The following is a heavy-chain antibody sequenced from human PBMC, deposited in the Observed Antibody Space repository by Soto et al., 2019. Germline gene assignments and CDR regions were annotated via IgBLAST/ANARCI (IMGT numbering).Heavy chain of an antibody. D-gene: IGHD3-10*01. V-gene: IGHV4-34*01. CDR2: INHSGST. CDR1: GGSFSGYY. J-gene: IGHJ4*02. Sequence: SETLSLTCAVYGGSFSGYYLSWIRQPPGKGLEWIGEINHSGSTNYNPSLKSRVTISVDTSKNQFSLKLSSVTAADTAVYYCARGRWVRGVFDYWGQGTLVTVYS. CDR3: ARGRWVRGVFDY.